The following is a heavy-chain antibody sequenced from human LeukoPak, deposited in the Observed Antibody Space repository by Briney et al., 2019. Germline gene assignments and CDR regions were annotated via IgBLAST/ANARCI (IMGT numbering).Heavy chain of an antibody. CDR2: ISGSDGST. CDR3: ARLTADGRLYFVD. V-gene: IGHV3-23*01. CDR1: GFTFSNYA. Sequence: GGSLRLSCTASGFTFSNYAMSWVRQAPGKGLEWVSTISGSDGSTYYADSVKGRFSISRDNSKNTLFLQMNSLRAEDTAVYYCARLTADGRLYFVDWGPGTLVTVSS. J-gene: IGHJ4*02. D-gene: IGHD6-13*01.